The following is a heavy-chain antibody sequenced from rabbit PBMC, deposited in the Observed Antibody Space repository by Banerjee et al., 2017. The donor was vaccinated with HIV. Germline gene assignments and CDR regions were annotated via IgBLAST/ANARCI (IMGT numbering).Heavy chain of an antibody. V-gene: IGHV1S45*01. Sequence: QEQLEESGGDLVKPEGSLTLTCTASGFTLSSYWICWVRQAPGKGLEWIACIYGGSSGSTYYASWVNGRFTISKTSSTTVTLQMTSLTAADTATYFCARRGVSWVMALWGPGTLVTVS. CDR2: IYGGSSGST. J-gene: IGHJ4*01. CDR3: ARRGVSWVMAL. D-gene: IGHD6-1*01. CDR1: GFTLSSYW.